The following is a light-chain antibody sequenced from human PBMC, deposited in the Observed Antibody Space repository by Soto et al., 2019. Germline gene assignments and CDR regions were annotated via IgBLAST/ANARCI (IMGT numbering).Light chain of an antibody. Sequence: EIVMTHSPATLSVSPGERATLSFRSSQSVSRKLAWYQQTRGQAPRLLIYGASSRATGIPDRFSGSGSGTDFTLTISRLEPEDFAVCYCQQYGSSPPITFGGGTKVDIK. J-gene: IGKJ4*01. CDR3: QQYGSSPPIT. CDR1: QSVSRK. V-gene: IGKV3-20*01. CDR2: GAS.